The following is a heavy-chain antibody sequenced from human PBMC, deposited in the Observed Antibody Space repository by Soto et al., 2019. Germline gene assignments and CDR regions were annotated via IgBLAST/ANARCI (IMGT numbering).Heavy chain of an antibody. Sequence: ASVKVSCKASGYTFTSYYMHWVRQAPGQGLEWMGIINPSGGSTSYAQKFQGRVTMTRDTSTSTVYMELSSLRSEDTAVYYCARDVWKQLVPVELNWFDPWGQGTLVTVSS. J-gene: IGHJ5*02. D-gene: IGHD6-6*01. CDR3: ARDVWKQLVPVELNWFDP. CDR2: INPSGGST. CDR1: GYTFTSYY. V-gene: IGHV1-46*03.